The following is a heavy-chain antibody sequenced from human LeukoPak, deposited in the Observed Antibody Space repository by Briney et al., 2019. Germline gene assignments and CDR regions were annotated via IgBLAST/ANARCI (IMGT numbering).Heavy chain of an antibody. Sequence: PGRSLRLSCAASGFTFSSYGMHWVRQAPGKGLEWVAVISYDGSNKYYADSVKGRFTISRDNSKNTLYLQMNSLRAEDTAVYYCAKDGAVAATTNFDYWGQGTLVTVSS. CDR2: ISYDGSNK. CDR1: GFTFSSYG. CDR3: AKDGAVAATTNFDY. D-gene: IGHD6-19*01. V-gene: IGHV3-30*18. J-gene: IGHJ4*02.